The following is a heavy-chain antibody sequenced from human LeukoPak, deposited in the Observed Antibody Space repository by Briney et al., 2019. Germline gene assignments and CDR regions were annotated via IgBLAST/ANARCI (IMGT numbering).Heavy chain of an antibody. J-gene: IGHJ4*02. Sequence: GGSLRLSCAASGFTFNNAWMNWVRQAPGKGLEWVSSISSSSSYIYYADSVKGRFTISRDNAKNSLYLQMNRLRAEDTAVYYCARDPSGAVANYWGQGTLVTVSS. V-gene: IGHV3-21*01. CDR2: ISSSSSYI. CDR3: ARDPSGAVANY. D-gene: IGHD2-15*01. CDR1: GFTFNNAW.